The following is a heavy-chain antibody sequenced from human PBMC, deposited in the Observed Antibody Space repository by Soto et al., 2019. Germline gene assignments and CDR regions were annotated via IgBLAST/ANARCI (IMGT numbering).Heavy chain of an antibody. CDR2: IYVYNGNT. CDR3: TRAIAGGYGHTTLDY. Sequence: QVQLVQSGVEVKKPGASVRVSCTSSGYTFSTFGISWVRQAAGQGLGWMGWIYVYNGNTDYAEKFQGRVTMTADTSTRTAYMELRSLTSDDTAAYFCTRAIAGGYGHTTLDYWGQGTLVTVSS. J-gene: IGHJ4*02. V-gene: IGHV1-18*01. D-gene: IGHD5-18*01. CDR1: GYTFSTFG.